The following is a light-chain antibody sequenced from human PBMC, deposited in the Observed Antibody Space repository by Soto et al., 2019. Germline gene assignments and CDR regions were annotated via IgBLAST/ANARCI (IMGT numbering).Light chain of an antibody. CDR2: DVS. Sequence: QSALTQPASVSGSPGQSITISCTGTSSDVGGYNYVSWYQQHPGKAPNLMIYDVSNRPSGVSNRFSGSKSGNTASLTISGLQAEDEAYYYCSSYTSSSTGVFGGGTKLTVL. CDR3: SSYTSSSTGV. CDR1: SSDVGGYNY. V-gene: IGLV2-14*01. J-gene: IGLJ3*02.